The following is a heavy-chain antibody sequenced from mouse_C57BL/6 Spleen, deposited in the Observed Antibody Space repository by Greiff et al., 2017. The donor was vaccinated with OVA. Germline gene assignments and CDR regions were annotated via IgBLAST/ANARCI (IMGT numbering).Heavy chain of an antibody. CDR2: IDPSDSET. J-gene: IGHJ1*03. D-gene: IGHD1-1*01. Sequence: QVQLQQSGAELVRPGSSVKLSCKASGYTFTSYWMHWVKQRPIQGLEWIGNIDPSDSETHYNQKFKDKATLTVDKSSSTAYMQLSSLTSEDSAVYYCARSYYGSSYWYFDVWGTGTTVTVSS. CDR3: ARSYYGSSYWYFDV. CDR1: GYTFTSYW. V-gene: IGHV1-52*01.